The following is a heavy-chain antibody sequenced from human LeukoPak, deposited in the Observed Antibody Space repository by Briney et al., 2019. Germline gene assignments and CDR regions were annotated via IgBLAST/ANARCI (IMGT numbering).Heavy chain of an antibody. Sequence: GGSLRLSCGASGFTFSSYSMNWVRQAPGKGLEWVSSISSSSSYIYYADSVKGRFTISRDNAKNSLYLQMNSLRAEDTAVYYCARDSGDYALDYWGQGTLVTVSS. CDR2: ISSSSSYI. V-gene: IGHV3-21*01. CDR3: ARDSGDYALDY. J-gene: IGHJ4*02. D-gene: IGHD4-17*01. CDR1: GFTFSSYS.